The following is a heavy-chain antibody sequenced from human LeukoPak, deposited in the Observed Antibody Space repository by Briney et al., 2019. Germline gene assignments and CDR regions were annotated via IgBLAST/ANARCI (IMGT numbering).Heavy chain of an antibody. Sequence: SQTLSLTCTVSGGSISSYYWSSIRQPPGKGLEGIGYIYYIGSSNYNPSLKSRVTISVDTSQIQFSLKLSSVTAADTAVYYCARGHYDSSGYWLSYFDYWGQGSLVTVSS. D-gene: IGHD3-22*01. CDR3: ARGHYDSSGYWLSYFDY. V-gene: IGHV4-59*01. CDR2: IYYIGSS. J-gene: IGHJ4*02. CDR1: GGSISSYY.